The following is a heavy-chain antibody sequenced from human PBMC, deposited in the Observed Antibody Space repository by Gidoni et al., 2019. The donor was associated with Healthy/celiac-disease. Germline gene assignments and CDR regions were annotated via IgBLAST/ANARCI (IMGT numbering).Heavy chain of an antibody. CDR2: IRSKANSYAT. Sequence: EVQLVESGGGLVQPGGSLKLSCAASGFTFSGSAMHWVRQASGKGLAWVGRIRSKANSYATAYAASVKGRFTISRDDSKNTAYLQMNSLKTEDTAVYYCTRPGPLGWFDPWGQGTLVTVSS. J-gene: IGHJ5*02. D-gene: IGHD7-27*01. V-gene: IGHV3-73*01. CDR3: TRPGPLGWFDP. CDR1: GFTFSGSA.